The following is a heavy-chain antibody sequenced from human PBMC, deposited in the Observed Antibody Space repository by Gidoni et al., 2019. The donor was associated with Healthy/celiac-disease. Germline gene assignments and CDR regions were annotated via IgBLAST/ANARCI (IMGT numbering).Heavy chain of an antibody. D-gene: IGHD3-9*01. V-gene: IGHV1-8*01. CDR1: GYTFTSYD. CDR3: ARSRSLRYFDWPHY. CDR2: MNPNSGNT. J-gene: IGHJ4*02. Sequence: QVQLLQSGAEVKKPGASVKVSCKASGYTFTSYDINWVRQATGQGLEWMGWMNPNSGNTGYAQKFQGRVTMTRNTSISTAYMELSSLRSEETAVYYCARSRSLRYFDWPHYWGQGTLVTVSS.